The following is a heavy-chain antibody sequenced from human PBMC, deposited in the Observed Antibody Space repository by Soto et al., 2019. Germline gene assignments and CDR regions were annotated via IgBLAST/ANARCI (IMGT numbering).Heavy chain of an antibody. V-gene: IGHV4-34*01. CDR1: GGSFSGYY. CDR2: LNDSGGT. D-gene: IGHD3-9*01. Sequence: PSETLSLTCAVYGGSFSGYYWSWIRQPPGKGLEWIGELNDSGGTNYNASLKSRVSISGDTSKNQFSLKLSFVTAADTAVYFCARARYYDWCFDLWGLGTPVTVSS. J-gene: IGHJ4*02. CDR3: ARARYYDWCFDL.